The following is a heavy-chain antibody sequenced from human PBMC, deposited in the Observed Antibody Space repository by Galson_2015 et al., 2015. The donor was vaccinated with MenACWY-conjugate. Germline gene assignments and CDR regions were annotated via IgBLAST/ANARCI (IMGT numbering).Heavy chain of an antibody. V-gene: IGHV1-3*01. CDR3: ASSPPHYYDSSGYYFS. J-gene: IGHJ5*02. CDR1: GYTFTSYG. CDR2: INAGNGNT. D-gene: IGHD3-22*01. Sequence: SVKVSCKASGYTFTSYGMHWVRQAPGQGLEWMGWINAGNGNTRYSQNFQGRVTITRDTSASTAYMDLSSLRSEDTAVYYCASSPPHYYDSSGYYFSWGQGTLVTVSS.